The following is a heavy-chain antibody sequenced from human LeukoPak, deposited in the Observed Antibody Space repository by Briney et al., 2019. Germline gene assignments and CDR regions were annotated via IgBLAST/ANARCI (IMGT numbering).Heavy chain of an antibody. J-gene: IGHJ4*02. D-gene: IGHD2-15*01. CDR2: IYYSGST. CDR1: GGSISSYY. Sequence: SETLSLTCTVSGGSISSYYWSWIRQPPGKGLEWIGYIYYSGSTNYNPSLKSRVTISVDTSKNQFSLKLSSVTAADTAVYYCAPTYCSDGSCYFDYWGQGTLVTVSS. CDR3: APTYCSDGSCYFDY. V-gene: IGHV4-59*08.